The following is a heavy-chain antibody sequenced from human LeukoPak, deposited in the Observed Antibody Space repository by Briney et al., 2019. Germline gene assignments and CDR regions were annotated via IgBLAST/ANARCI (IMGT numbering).Heavy chain of an antibody. CDR2: AYSGGST. CDR1: GFTVSDNY. CDR3: AREVRYSRASDI. V-gene: IGHV3-66*02. D-gene: IGHD3-10*01. J-gene: IGHJ3*02. Sequence: GGSLRLSCAASGFTVSDNYMNWVRQAPGKGLEWVSVAYSGGSTYYAGSVKGRFTISRDNSKNTLYLQMNSLRAEDTAVYYCAREVRYSRASDIWGQGTMVTVSS.